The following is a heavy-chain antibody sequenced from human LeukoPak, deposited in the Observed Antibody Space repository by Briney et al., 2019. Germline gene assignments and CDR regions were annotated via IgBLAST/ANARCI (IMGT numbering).Heavy chain of an antibody. V-gene: IGHV4-34*01. Sequence: PSETLSLTCAVYGGSFSGYYWSWIRQPPGKGLEWIGEMNHSGSTNYNPSLKSRVTISVDTSKNQFSLKLSSVTAADTAVYYCARVLGIVVVTAIANWFDPWGQGTLVTVSS. CDR1: GGSFSGYY. D-gene: IGHD2-21*02. J-gene: IGHJ5*02. CDR2: MNHSGST. CDR3: ARVLGIVVVTAIANWFDP.